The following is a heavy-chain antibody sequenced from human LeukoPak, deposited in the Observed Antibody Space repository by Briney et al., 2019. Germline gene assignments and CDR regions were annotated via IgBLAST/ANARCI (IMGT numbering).Heavy chain of an antibody. Sequence: GGSLRLSCAASGFTFSSYSMNWVRQAPGKGLEWVSSISSSSSYIYYADSVKGRFTISRDNAKNSLYLQMNSLRAEDTAVYYCAKEFWDIVATIDYWGQGTLVTVSS. V-gene: IGHV3-21*04. J-gene: IGHJ4*02. CDR3: AKEFWDIVATIDY. CDR2: ISSSSSYI. CDR1: GFTFSSYS. D-gene: IGHD5-12*01.